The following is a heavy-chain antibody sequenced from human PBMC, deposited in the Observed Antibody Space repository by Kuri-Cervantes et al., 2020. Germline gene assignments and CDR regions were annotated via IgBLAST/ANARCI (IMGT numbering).Heavy chain of an antibody. D-gene: IGHD2-2*01. CDR3: AKVGAIVVVPAAMLDY. Sequence: GESLKISCAASGFTVSSDYMKWVRQAQGKGLEWVSVIYSGGSTYYADSVKGRFTISRDNSKNTLYLQMNSLRAEDTAVYYCAKVGAIVVVPAAMLDYWGQGTLVTVSS. CDR1: GFTVSSDY. CDR2: IYSGGST. V-gene: IGHV3-53*01. J-gene: IGHJ4*02.